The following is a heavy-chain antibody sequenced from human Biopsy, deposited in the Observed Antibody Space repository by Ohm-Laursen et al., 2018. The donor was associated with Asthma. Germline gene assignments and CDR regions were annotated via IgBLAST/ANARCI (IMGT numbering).Heavy chain of an antibody. CDR3: ARGLVEAVRSSWYPDFDY. Sequence: SLRLSCAASGFTFSSYSMHWVRQAPAKGLEWVAIISHEGWNKHYADSVKGRFTISRDNSKDTLFLQMDSLTVEDTAVYFCARGLVEAVRSSWYPDFDYWGQGTLVTVSS. D-gene: IGHD6-13*01. CDR2: ISHEGWNK. V-gene: IGHV3-30*04. CDR1: GFTFSSYS. J-gene: IGHJ4*02.